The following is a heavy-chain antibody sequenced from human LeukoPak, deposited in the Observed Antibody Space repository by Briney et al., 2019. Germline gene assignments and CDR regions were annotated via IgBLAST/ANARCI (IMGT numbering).Heavy chain of an antibody. D-gene: IGHD2-15*01. CDR3: ARHTGLVAAFDY. Sequence: PGGSRRLSCVVSRFTFGSYSINWVRQAPGGWLGWVSSISSRMSYIYYADSVKGRFTISRDNAKNSLYLQMNSLRAEDTAVYHCARHTGLVAAFDYWGQGTLVTVSS. CDR2: ISSRMSYI. CDR1: RFTFGSYS. V-gene: IGHV3-21*01. J-gene: IGHJ4*02.